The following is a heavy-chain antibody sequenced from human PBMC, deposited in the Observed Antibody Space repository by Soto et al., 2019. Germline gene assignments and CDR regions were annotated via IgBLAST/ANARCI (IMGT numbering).Heavy chain of an antibody. Sequence: EVQLVESGGGLVQPGRSLRLSCAASGFTFDDYAMHWVRQVPGKGLEWVSGINWNSGSIGYGDSVKGRFAFSRDNAKNALSLQMNTLSAEDTAFYYCLKDESINWYSGHFRHWGQGTLVTVSS. CDR3: LKDESINWYSGHFRH. J-gene: IGHJ1*01. D-gene: IGHD6-13*01. CDR1: GFTFDDYA. V-gene: IGHV3-9*01. CDR2: INWNSGSI.